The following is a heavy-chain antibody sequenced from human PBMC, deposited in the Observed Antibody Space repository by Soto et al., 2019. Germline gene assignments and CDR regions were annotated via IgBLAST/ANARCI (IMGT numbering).Heavy chain of an antibody. J-gene: IGHJ5*02. Sequence: PSETLSLTCTVSSGSISVTDVFWGWVRQPPGKGLEWIGNVDYSGTAYFSPSLATRVTFHVDTSKNQFSLTLYSVTAADTAVYYCARGIATGQLDPWGQGTLVTVSS. CDR3: ARGIATGQLDP. CDR2: VDYSGTA. CDR1: SGSISVTDVF. V-gene: IGHV4-39*02. D-gene: IGHD2-15*01.